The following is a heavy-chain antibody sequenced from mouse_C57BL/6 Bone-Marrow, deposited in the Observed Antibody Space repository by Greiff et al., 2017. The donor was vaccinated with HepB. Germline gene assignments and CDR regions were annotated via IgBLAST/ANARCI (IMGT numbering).Heavy chain of an antibody. Sequence: VQLQQSGAELARPGASVKMSCKASGYTFTSYTMHWVKQRPGQGLEWIGYINPSSGYTKYNQKFKDQATLTADKSSSTAYLQLSSLTSEDSAVYYCARTGSSSWFAYWGQGTRVTVSA. CDR3: ARTGSSSWFAY. V-gene: IGHV1-4*01. J-gene: IGHJ3*01. CDR2: INPSSGYT. CDR1: GYTFTSYT. D-gene: IGHD1-1*01.